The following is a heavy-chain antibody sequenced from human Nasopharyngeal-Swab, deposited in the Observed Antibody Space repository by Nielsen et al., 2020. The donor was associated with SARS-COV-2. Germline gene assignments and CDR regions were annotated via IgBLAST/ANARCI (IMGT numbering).Heavy chain of an antibody. V-gene: IGHV4-39*02. Sequence: SETLSLTCTVSGGSISSSSYYWGWIRQPPGKGLEWIGYIYYGGSTYYNPSLESRVSMSVDTSKNHFSLKVSSVTAADTAVYYCARVPSDYGDPAGFDYWGQGILVTVSS. D-gene: IGHD4-17*01. J-gene: IGHJ4*02. CDR3: ARVPSDYGDPAGFDY. CDR1: GGSISSSSYY. CDR2: IYYGGST.